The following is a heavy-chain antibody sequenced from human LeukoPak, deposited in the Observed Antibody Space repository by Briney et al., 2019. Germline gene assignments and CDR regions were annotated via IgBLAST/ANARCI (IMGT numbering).Heavy chain of an antibody. CDR3: ATNAVDIVATIAI. V-gene: IGHV3-33*08. J-gene: IGHJ3*02. D-gene: IGHD5-12*01. CDR2: IWYDGSNK. Sequence: PGGSLRLSCTASGFTFSNYAMRWVRQAPGKGLEWVAVIWYDGSNKYYADSVKGRFTISRDNSKNTLYLQMNSLRAEDTAVYYCATNAVDIVATIAIWGQGTMVTVSS. CDR1: GFTFSNYA.